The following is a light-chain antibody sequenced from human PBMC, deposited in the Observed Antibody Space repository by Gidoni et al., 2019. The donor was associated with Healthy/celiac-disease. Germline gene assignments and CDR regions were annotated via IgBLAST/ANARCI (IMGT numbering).Light chain of an antibody. Sequence: EIVLTQSPATLSLSPGERATLSCRASQRVSSYLAWYQQKPGQAPRLLIYDASNRATGIPARFSGSGSGTDFTRTISSLEPEDFAVYYCQQRSNWRTFGQGTKLEIK. V-gene: IGKV3-11*01. CDR1: QRVSSY. CDR2: DAS. CDR3: QQRSNWRT. J-gene: IGKJ2*02.